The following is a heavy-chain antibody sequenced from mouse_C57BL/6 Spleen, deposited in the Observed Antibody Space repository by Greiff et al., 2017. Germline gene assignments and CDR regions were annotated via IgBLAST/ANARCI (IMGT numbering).Heavy chain of an antibody. CDR1: GYTFTSYW. CDR2: IYPGNCDT. CDR3: TRYWIDWGFAD. V-gene: IGHV1-5*01. D-gene: IGHD2-4*01. Sequence: VQLKESGTVLARPGASVKMSCKTSGYTFTSYWMHWVKQRPGQGLEWIGAIYPGNCDTSYHQKFKGKAKLPAVTSANTAYMELRSLTSEDSAVYYCTRYWIDWGFADWGQGTLVTVSA. J-gene: IGHJ3*01.